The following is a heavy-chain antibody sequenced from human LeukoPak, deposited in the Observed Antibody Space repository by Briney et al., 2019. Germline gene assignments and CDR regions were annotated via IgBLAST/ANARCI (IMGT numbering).Heavy chain of an antibody. Sequence: SETLSLTCTVSGGSISSYYWSWIRQPPGKGLEWIGYIYYSGSTYYNPSLKSRVTISVDTSKNQFSLKLSSVTAADTAVYYCARGSGSYLDAFDIWGQGTMVTVSS. J-gene: IGHJ3*02. V-gene: IGHV4-59*12. D-gene: IGHD1-26*01. CDR3: ARGSGSYLDAFDI. CDR2: IYYSGST. CDR1: GGSISSYY.